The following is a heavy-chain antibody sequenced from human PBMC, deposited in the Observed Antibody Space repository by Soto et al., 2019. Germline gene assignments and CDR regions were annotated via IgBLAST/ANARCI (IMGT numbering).Heavy chain of an antibody. CDR2: ISAYNGNT. CDR1: GYTFTSYG. J-gene: IGHJ5*02. V-gene: IGHV1-18*04. D-gene: IGHD6-13*01. Sequence: GASVKVSCKASGYTFTSYGISWVRQAPGQGLEWMGWISAYNGNTNYAQKLQGRVTMTTDTSTSTAYMELRSLRSDDTAVYYCARQHDRQAGTGRFDPWGQGTLVTVSS. CDR3: ARQHDRQAGTGRFDP.